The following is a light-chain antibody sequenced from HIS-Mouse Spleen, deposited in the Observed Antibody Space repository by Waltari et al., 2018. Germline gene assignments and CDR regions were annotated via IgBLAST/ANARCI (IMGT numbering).Light chain of an antibody. J-gene: IGLJ2*01. CDR1: SSDVGCYNV. V-gene: IGLV2-11*01. CDR3: CSYAGSYTLV. CDR2: DVS. Sequence: QSALTQPRSVSGSPGQSVTIPCTGTSSDVGCYNVVPWYQQHPGKAPKLMIYDVSKRPSGVPDRFSGSKSGNTASLTISGLQAEDEADYYCCSYAGSYTLVFGGGTKLTVL.